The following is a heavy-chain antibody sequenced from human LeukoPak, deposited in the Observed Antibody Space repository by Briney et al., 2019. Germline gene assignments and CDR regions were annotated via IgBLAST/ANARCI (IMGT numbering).Heavy chain of an antibody. V-gene: IGHV3-30-3*01. J-gene: IGHJ4*02. CDR3: ARDGMVDIVEGIDY. CDR1: GFTFSSYA. CDR2: ISYDGSNK. Sequence: PGGSLRLSCAASGFTFSSYAMHWVRQAPGMGLEWVAIISYDGSNKYYADSVKGRFTISRDNSKNTLYLQMNSLRAEDTAVYYCARDGMVDIVEGIDYWGQGTLVTVSS. D-gene: IGHD5-12*01.